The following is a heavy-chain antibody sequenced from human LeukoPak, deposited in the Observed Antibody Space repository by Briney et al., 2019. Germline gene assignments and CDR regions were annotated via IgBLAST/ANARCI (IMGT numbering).Heavy chain of an antibody. Sequence: ASVKVSCKASGYTFTGYYMHWVRQAPGQGLEWMGWINPNSGGTNYAQKFQGRVTMTRDTSISTAYMELSRLRSDDTAVYYCATYYQTPYCGGDCLAFQHWGQGTLVTVSS. CDR3: ATYYQTPYCGGDCLAFQH. CDR1: GYTFTGYY. D-gene: IGHD2-21*01. V-gene: IGHV1-2*02. CDR2: INPNSGGT. J-gene: IGHJ1*01.